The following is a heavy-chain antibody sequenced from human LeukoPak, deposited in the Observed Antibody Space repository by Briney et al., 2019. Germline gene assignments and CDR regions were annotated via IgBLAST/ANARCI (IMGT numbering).Heavy chain of an antibody. CDR1: GGTFSSYA. V-gene: IGHV1-69*06. CDR2: IIPIFGTA. CDR3: ATPFADPYYYYYGMDV. Sequence: SVKVSCKASGGTFSSYAISWVRQAPGQGLEWMGGIIPIFGTANYAQKFQGRVTITADKSTSTAYLELSSLRSEDTAVYYCATPFADPYYYYYGMDVWGKGTTVTVSS. J-gene: IGHJ6*04. D-gene: IGHD3-10*01.